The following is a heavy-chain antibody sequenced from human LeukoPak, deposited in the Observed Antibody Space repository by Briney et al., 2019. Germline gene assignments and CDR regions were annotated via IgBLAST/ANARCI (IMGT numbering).Heavy chain of an antibody. J-gene: IGHJ4*02. CDR2: IKQDGSEI. Sequence: GGSLRLSCVVSGVTFSSHWMSWVRQAPGKGLEWVANIKQDGSEIYYVDSVKGRFTISRDNAKNTLYLQMNSLRAEDTAVYYCAKDRIRLGYYYDSSGYYYDYWGQGTLVTVSS. CDR1: GVTFSSHW. V-gene: IGHV3-7*03. CDR3: AKDRIRLGYYYDSSGYYYDY. D-gene: IGHD3-22*01.